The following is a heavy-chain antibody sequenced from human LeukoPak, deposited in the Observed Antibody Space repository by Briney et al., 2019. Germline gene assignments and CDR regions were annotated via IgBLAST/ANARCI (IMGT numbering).Heavy chain of an antibody. CDR2: IYYSGST. CDR1: GGSISRGDYY. CDR3: ASYCSSTSCYTWGFDY. J-gene: IGHJ4*02. V-gene: IGHV4-30-4*01. D-gene: IGHD2-2*02. Sequence: SETLSLTCTVSGGSISRGDYYWSWLRQPPGKGLEWIGYIYYSGSTYYNPSLKSRVTISVDTSKNQFSLKLSSVTAADTAAYYCASYCSSTSCYTWGFDYWGQGTLVTVSS.